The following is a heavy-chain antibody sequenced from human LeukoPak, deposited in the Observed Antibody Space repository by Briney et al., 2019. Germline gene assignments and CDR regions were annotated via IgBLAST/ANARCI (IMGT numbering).Heavy chain of an antibody. CDR2: INPNSGGT. J-gene: IGHJ4*02. V-gene: IGHV1-2*06. Sequence: ASVKVSCKTSGYMFTGYYMHWVRQAPGQGLEWMGRINPNSGGTNYAQKFQGRVTMTRDTSISTAYMGLSRLRSDDTAIYYCATDAYYDTSGVYPSDYWGQGTLVTVSS. CDR3: ATDAYYDTSGVYPSDY. D-gene: IGHD3-22*01. CDR1: GYMFTGYY.